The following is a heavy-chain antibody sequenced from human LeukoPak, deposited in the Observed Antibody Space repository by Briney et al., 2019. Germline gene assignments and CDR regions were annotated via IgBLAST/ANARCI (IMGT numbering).Heavy chain of an antibody. Sequence: YIYYSPSTNYTPSLKSRVTISVDKSKNQFSQKLSSVTAADTAVYYCARAKSLYFYYYMDVWGKGTTVTVSS. CDR2: IYYSPST. V-gene: IGHV4-59*01. CDR3: ARAKSLYFYYYMDV. J-gene: IGHJ6*03.